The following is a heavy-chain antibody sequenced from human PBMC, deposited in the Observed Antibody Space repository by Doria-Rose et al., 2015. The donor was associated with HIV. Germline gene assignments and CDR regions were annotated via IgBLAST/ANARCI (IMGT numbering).Heavy chain of an antibody. J-gene: IGHJ4*02. D-gene: IGHD6-13*01. V-gene: IGHV2-26*01. CDR3: ARIKSSRWYHKYYFDF. Sequence: SGPVLVKPTETLTLTCTVSGVSLSSPGMGVSWIRQPPGKALEWLANIASDDERSYKSSLKGRLTISRGTSRSQVVLTMTDMDPVDTATYYCARIKSSRWYHKYYFDFWGQGTLVIVSA. CDR1: GVSLSSPGMG. CDR2: IASDDER.